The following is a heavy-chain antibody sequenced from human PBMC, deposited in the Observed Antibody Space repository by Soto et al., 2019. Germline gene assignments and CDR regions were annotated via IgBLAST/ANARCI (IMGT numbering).Heavy chain of an antibody. D-gene: IGHD5-12*01. V-gene: IGHV3-53*01. CDR2: IYSGGST. CDR1: GFTVSSNY. CDR3: ARGPNMGGEDY. J-gene: IGHJ4*02. Sequence: EVQLVESGGGLIQPGASLRLSCAASGFTVSSNYMSWVRQAPGRGLEWVSVIYSGGSTYYADSVKGRFTISRDNSKHTLYLQMNSLRAEDTAVHYCARGPNMGGEDYWGQGTLVTVSS.